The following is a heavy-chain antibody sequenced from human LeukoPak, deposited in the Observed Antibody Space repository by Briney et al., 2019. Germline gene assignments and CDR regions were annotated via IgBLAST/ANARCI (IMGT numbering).Heavy chain of an antibody. CDR2: VNQIGGVK. D-gene: IGHD4-23*01. CDR3: TRTVNSASDF. Sequence: PGGSLRLSCVASGFIFGDYWMRWVRQAPGKGLEWVATVNQIGGVKYYVDSVKGRFTISRDNAKTSLFLQMNSLRIDDTATYYCTRTVNSASDFWGQGTLVTVSS. J-gene: IGHJ4*02. V-gene: IGHV3-7*03. CDR1: GFIFGDYW.